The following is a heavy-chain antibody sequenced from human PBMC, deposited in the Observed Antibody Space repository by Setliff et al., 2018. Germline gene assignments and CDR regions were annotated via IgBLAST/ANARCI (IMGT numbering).Heavy chain of an antibody. Sequence: LSLTCAVYGGSFSGYYWSWIRQPPGKRLEWIGYIYSSGSTYYNPSLKSRLTISRDTSKNQVSLKLNSVTATDTAVYYCARDLGHGGDSDYWGQGILVTVSS. V-gene: IGHV4-34*01. CDR3: ARDLGHGGDSDY. CDR2: IYSSGST. D-gene: IGHD2-21*02. J-gene: IGHJ4*02. CDR1: GGSFSGYY.